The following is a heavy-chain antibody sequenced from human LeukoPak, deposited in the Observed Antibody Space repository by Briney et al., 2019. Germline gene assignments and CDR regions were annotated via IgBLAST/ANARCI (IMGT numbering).Heavy chain of an antibody. J-gene: IGHJ3*02. CDR1: GFTVSSNY. D-gene: IGHD3-3*01. V-gene: IGHV3-53*05. CDR2: IYSGGST. Sequence: GGSLRLSCAASGFTVSSNYMSWVRQAPGKGLEWVSVIYSGGSTYYADSVKGRFTISRDNSKNTLYLQMNSLRAEDTAVYYCAKGAIYDFWSGNDAFDIWGQGTMVTVSS. CDR3: AKGAIYDFWSGNDAFDI.